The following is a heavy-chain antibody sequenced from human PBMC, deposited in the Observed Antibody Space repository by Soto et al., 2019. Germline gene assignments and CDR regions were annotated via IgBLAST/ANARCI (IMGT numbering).Heavy chain of an antibody. CDR2: IYHSGST. V-gene: IGHV4-4*02. Sequence: QVQLQESGPGLVKPSGTLSLTCAVSGGSISRSNWWSWVRQPPGKGLEWIGEIYHSGSTNYNPSLKSRVTISVDKAKNQFSLKLSSVTAADTAVYYCARAPKQWLVRRNYGMDVWGQGTTVTVSS. D-gene: IGHD6-19*01. CDR3: ARAPKQWLVRRNYGMDV. CDR1: GGSISRSNW. J-gene: IGHJ6*02.